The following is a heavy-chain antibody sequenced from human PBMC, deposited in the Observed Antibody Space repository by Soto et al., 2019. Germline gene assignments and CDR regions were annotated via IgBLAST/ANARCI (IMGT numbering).Heavy chain of an antibody. V-gene: IGHV3-23*01. D-gene: IGHD5-12*01. CDR3: GKLGATHYYYYYYMDV. J-gene: IGHJ6*03. Sequence: EVQLLESGGGLVQPGGSLRLSCAASGFTFSSYAMSWVRQSPGKGLEWVSAISGSGGRTYYADSVKGWFTISRENSKNTLYLQMNSLRAEDTAVYYCGKLGATHYYYYYYMDVWGKGTTVTVSS. CDR1: GFTFSSYA. CDR2: ISGSGGRT.